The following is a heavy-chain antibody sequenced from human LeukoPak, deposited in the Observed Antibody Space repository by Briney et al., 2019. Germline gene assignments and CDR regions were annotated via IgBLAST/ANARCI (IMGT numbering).Heavy chain of an antibody. CDR2: ISGSGGST. Sequence: PGGSLRLSCAASGFTFSSCVMSWVRQAPGKGLEWVSAISGSGGSTYSADSVQGRFTISRDNSKSTLYLQINSLRAEDTAVYYCAKIGGYCTSTSCHDYWGQGTLVTVSS. CDR1: GFTFSSCV. D-gene: IGHD2-2*01. V-gene: IGHV3-23*01. CDR3: AKIGGYCTSTSCHDY. J-gene: IGHJ4*02.